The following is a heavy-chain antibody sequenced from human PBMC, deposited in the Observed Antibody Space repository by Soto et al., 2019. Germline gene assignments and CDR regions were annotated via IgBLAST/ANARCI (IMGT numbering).Heavy chain of an antibody. V-gene: IGHV4-39*01. CDR1: DGSFSSSYY. D-gene: IGHD3-22*01. CDR3: STRAYDTNGYYRFDP. CDR2: IYYSGHT. J-gene: IGHJ5*01. Sequence: PSETLSLTCSVSDGSFSSSYYWGWLRQAPGKGLEWLGNIYYSGHTYYNPSLKSRFAMSVDTSKNQFSLTLTSVTAADTAVYYCSTRAYDTNGYYRFDPWGQGTLVTVSS.